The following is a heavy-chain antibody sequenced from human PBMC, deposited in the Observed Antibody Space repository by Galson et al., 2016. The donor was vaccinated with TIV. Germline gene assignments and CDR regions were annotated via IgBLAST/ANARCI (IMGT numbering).Heavy chain of an antibody. D-gene: IGHD2-21*01. Sequence: CAASGFTVSGNYMTWVRQAPGKGLEWVSLIYNDGSTTYADSVKGRFSISRDNFKNTVYLQMNSLRADDTAVYYCARDRRHCGNECYLFYYYGMDVWGQGTTVTVSS. V-gene: IGHV3-53*05. J-gene: IGHJ6*02. CDR1: GFTVSGNY. CDR2: IYNDGST. CDR3: ARDRRHCGNECYLFYYYGMDV.